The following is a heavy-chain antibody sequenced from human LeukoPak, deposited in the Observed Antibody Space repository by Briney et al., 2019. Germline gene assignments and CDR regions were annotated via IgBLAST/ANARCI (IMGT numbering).Heavy chain of an antibody. CDR1: GFTFSSYA. J-gene: IGHJ5*02. Sequence: PGGSLRLSCAASGFTFSSYAMSWIRQPPGKGLEWIGSIYYSGSTYYNPSLKSRVTISVDTSKNQFSLKLSSVTAADTAVYYCARPMTTVTPPWNWFDPWGQGTLVTVSS. V-gene: IGHV4-39*01. CDR3: ARPMTTVTPPWNWFDP. CDR2: IYYSGST. D-gene: IGHD4-17*01.